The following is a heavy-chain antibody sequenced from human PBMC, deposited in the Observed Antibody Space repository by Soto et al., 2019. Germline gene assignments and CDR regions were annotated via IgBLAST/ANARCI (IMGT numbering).Heavy chain of an antibody. V-gene: IGHV4-59*01. CDR3: AREVRFLEWSNWFDP. CDR2: IYYSGST. Sequence: SETLSLTCTVSGGSISSYYWSWIRQPPGKGLEWIGYIYYSGSTNYNPSLKSRVTISVDTSKNQFSLKLSSVTAADTAVYYCAREVRFLEWSNWFDPWGQGTLVTVSS. CDR1: GGSISSYY. J-gene: IGHJ5*02. D-gene: IGHD3-3*01.